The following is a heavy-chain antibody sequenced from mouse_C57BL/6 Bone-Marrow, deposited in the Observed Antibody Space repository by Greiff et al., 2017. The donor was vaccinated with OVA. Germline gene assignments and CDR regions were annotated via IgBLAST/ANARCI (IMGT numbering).Heavy chain of an antibody. D-gene: IGHD2-2*01. V-gene: IGHV1-81*01. Sequence: VQRVESGAELARPGASVKLSCKASGYTFTSYGISWVKQRTGQGLEWIGEIYPRSGITYSNEKFKGKATLTADKSSSTAYMELRSLTSEDSAVYVCARPGYDERPWFAYWGQGTLVTVSA. CDR1: GYTFTSYG. CDR2: IYPRSGIT. CDR3: ARPGYDERPWFAY. J-gene: IGHJ3*01.